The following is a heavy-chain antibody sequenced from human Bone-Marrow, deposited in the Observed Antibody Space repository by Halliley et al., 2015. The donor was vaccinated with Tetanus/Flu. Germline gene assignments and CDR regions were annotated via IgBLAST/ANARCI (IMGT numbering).Heavy chain of an antibody. CDR2: IRAYNGDS. Sequence: WIRAYNGDSEYAQKVQGRVTLTTDTSTATAYMELRGLTSDDTAVYYCARDRGASGWIEPADYWGQGTLVTVSS. V-gene: IGHV1-18*01. CDR3: ARDRGASGWIEPADY. J-gene: IGHJ4*02. D-gene: IGHD6-19*01.